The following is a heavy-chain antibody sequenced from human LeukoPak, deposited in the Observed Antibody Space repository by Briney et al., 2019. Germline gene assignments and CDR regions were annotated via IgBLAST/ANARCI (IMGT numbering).Heavy chain of an antibody. CDR3: ARGYSYGYFDY. V-gene: IGHV4-34*01. J-gene: IGHJ4*02. Sequence: PSETLSLTCAVYGGSFSGYYWSWIRQPPGKGLEWIGEINHSGSTNYNPSLKSRVTISVDTSKNQSSLKLSSVTAADTAVYYCARGYSYGYFDYWGQGTLVTVSS. CDR2: INHSGST. D-gene: IGHD5-18*01. CDR1: GGSFSGYY.